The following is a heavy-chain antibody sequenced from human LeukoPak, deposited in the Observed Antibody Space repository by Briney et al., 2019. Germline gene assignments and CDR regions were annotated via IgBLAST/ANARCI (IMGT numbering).Heavy chain of an antibody. CDR2: MNPNSGNT. J-gene: IGHJ6*02. Sequence: ASVKVSCKASGYTFTSYDINWVRQATGQGLEWMGWMNPNSGNTGYAQKFQGRVTMTRNTSISTAYMELSSLISEDTAVYYCARGGHSSSWYFYYYGMDVWGQGTTVTVSS. V-gene: IGHV1-8*01. D-gene: IGHD6-13*01. CDR3: ARGGHSSSWYFYYYGMDV. CDR1: GYTFTSYD.